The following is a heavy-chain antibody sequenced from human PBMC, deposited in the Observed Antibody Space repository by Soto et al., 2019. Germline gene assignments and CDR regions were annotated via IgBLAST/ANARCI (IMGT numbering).Heavy chain of an antibody. J-gene: IGHJ6*02. D-gene: IGHD5-18*01. CDR3: ARDSSGPVDTAGGIYYYYGMDV. V-gene: IGHV4-59*01. Sequence: QVQLQESGPGLVKPSETLSLTCTVSGGSISSYYWSWIRQPPGKGLEWIGYIYYSGSTNYNPSLKGRVTISVDTSKNQFSLKLSSVTAADTAVYYCARDSSGPVDTAGGIYYYYGMDVWGQGTTVTVSS. CDR2: IYYSGST. CDR1: GGSISSYY.